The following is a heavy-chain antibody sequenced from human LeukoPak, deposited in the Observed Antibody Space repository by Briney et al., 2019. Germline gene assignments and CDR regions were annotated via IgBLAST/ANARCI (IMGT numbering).Heavy chain of an antibody. J-gene: IGHJ6*02. CDR1: GGTFSSYG. V-gene: IGHV1-18*01. CDR2: ISAYNGNT. Sequence: ASVKVSCKASGGTFSSYGISWVRQAPGQGLEWMGWISAYNGNTNYAQKLQGRVTMTTDTSTSTAYMELRSLRSDDTAVYYCARDGEYSSGWYVNYYGMDVWGQGTTVTVSS. CDR3: ARDGEYSSGWYVNYYGMDV. D-gene: IGHD6-19*01.